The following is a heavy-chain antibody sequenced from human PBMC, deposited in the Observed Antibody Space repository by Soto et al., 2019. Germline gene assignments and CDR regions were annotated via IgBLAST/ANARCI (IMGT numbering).Heavy chain of an antibody. D-gene: IGHD3-22*01. CDR1: GGTFSSYA. J-gene: IGHJ4*02. CDR3: ASRTYYYESSGSDY. Sequence: QVQLVQSGAEVKKPGSSVKVSCKASGGTFSSYAISWVRQAPGQGLEWMGGIIPIFGTANYAQKFQGRVTITADKSTSTAYMELSSLRSEDTAVYYGASRTYYYESSGSDYWGQGTLVTVSS. CDR2: IIPIFGTA. V-gene: IGHV1-69*06.